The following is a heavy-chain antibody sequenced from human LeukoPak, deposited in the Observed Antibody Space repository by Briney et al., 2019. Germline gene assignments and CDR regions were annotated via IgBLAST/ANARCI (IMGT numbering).Heavy chain of an antibody. V-gene: IGHV1-3*03. J-gene: IGHJ6*03. CDR3: ARDRSVFTYYMDV. Sequence: ASVKVSCKASGYTFTSYAMHWVRQAPGQRLEWMGWINAGNGNTKYSQEFQGRVTITRDTSASTAYMKLSSLRSEDMAVYYCARDRSVFTYYMDVWGKGTTVTVSS. CDR1: GYTFTSYA. CDR2: INAGNGNT.